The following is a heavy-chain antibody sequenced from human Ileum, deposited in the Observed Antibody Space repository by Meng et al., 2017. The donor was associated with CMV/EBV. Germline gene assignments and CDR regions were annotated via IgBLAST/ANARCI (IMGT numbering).Heavy chain of an antibody. V-gene: IGHV1-8*01. J-gene: IGHJ3*02. D-gene: IGHD2-2*01. CDR2: MNPNSGNT. CDR3: ARGGLPVVVPAAKRSPFDI. Sequence: SVKVSCKASGYTFTSYDINWVRQATGQGLEWMGWMNPNSGNTGYAQKFQGRVTMTRNTSINTAYMELSSLRSEDTAVYYCARGGLPVVVPAAKRSPFDIWGQGTMVTVSS. CDR1: GYTFTSYD.